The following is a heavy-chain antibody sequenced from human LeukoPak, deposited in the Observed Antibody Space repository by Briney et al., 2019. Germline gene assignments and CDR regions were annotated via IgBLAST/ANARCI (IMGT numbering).Heavy chain of an antibody. V-gene: IGHV4-39*01. D-gene: IGHD4-17*01. J-gene: IGHJ4*02. CDR1: GGSFSSYY. CDR2: IYYSGST. CDR3: ARAPYGDYEGVGFDY. Sequence: NASETLSLTCAVYGGSFSSYYWGWIRQPPGKGLEWIGSIYYSGSTYYNPSLKSRVTISVDTSKNQFSLKLSSVTAADTAAYYCARAPYGDYEGVGFDYWGQGTLVTVSS.